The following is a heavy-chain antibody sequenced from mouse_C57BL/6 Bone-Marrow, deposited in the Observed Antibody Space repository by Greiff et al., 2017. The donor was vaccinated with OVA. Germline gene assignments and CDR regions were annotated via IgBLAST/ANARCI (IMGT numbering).Heavy chain of an antibody. J-gene: IGHJ2*01. CDR3: TSSYDGFTGKDYFDY. D-gene: IGHD2-3*01. Sequence: SGAELVRPGASVTLSCKASGYTFTDYEMHWVKQTPVHGLEWIGAIAPATGGTAYNQKFKGQAILTADKSSRTAYIELLSLTSEYSAVYYCTSSYDGFTGKDYFDYWGQGTTLTVSS. CDR1: GYTFTDYE. CDR2: IAPATGGT. V-gene: IGHV1-15*01.